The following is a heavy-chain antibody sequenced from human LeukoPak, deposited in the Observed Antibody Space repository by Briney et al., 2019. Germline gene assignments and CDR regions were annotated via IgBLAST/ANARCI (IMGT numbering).Heavy chain of an antibody. D-gene: IGHD3-22*01. Sequence: GGSLRLSCAASGFTFSSYEMNWVRQAPGKGLEWVSYISSSGSTIYYADSVKGRFTISRDNAKNSLYLQMNSLRAEDTAVYYCVRYYYDSSGVFDYWGQGTLVTVSS. CDR1: GFTFSSYE. J-gene: IGHJ4*02. V-gene: IGHV3-48*03. CDR3: VRYYYDSSGVFDY. CDR2: ISSSGSTI.